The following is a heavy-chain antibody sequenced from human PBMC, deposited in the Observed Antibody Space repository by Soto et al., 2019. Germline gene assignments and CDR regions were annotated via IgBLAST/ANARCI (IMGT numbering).Heavy chain of an antibody. CDR3: EKNMRIGELAGHFDI. V-gene: IGHV3-9*01. Sequence: PLRLSCAASGFTFDGYAMHWVRQAPGKGLEWVSGISWNSGSIGYADSVKGRFTISRDNAKNSLYLQMNSLRAEDTALYYCEKNMRIGELAGHFDIWGQGTMVTVSS. CDR1: GFTFDGYA. D-gene: IGHD6-6*01. J-gene: IGHJ3*02. CDR2: ISWNSGSI.